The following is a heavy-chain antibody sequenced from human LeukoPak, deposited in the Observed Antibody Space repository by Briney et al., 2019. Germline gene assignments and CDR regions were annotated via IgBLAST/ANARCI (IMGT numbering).Heavy chain of an antibody. CDR1: GGSISSGSYY. CDR3: ARERYYYDSSGENYYYYYTDV. J-gene: IGHJ6*03. V-gene: IGHV4-61*02. D-gene: IGHD3-22*01. Sequence: SQTLSLTCTVSGGSISSGSYYWSWIRQPAGKGLEWIGRIYTSGSTNYNPSLKSRVTISVDTSKNKFSLKLSSVTAADTAVYYCARERYYYDSSGENYYYYYTDVWGKGTTVTVSS. CDR2: IYTSGST.